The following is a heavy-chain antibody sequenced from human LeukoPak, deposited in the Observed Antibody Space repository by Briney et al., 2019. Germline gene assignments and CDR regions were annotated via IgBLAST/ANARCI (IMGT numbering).Heavy chain of an antibody. CDR3: AKICYYDSSGYLDY. V-gene: IGHV3-30*02. J-gene: IGHJ4*02. CDR2: IRYDGTNK. D-gene: IGHD3-22*01. Sequence: GGSLRLSCAASGFSFSDYAIYWVRQTPGKGLEWVAFIRYDGTNKIYADSVKGRFTISRDNSKNTLYLQMNSLRAEDTAVYYCAKICYYDSSGYLDYWGQGTLVTVSS. CDR1: GFSFSDYA.